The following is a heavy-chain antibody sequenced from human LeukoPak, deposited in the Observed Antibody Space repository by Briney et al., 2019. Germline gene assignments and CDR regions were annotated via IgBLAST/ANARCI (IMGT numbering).Heavy chain of an antibody. CDR2: ISYVGSNK. Sequence: GGSLRLSCAASGFTFSSYGMHWVRQAPGKGLEWVAVISYVGSNKYYADSVKGRFTISRDNSKNTLYLQMNSLRAEDTAVYYCAKDLNSGPRDIWGQGTMVTVSS. J-gene: IGHJ3*02. CDR3: AKDLNSGPRDI. CDR1: GFTFSSYG. V-gene: IGHV3-30*18. D-gene: IGHD1-26*01.